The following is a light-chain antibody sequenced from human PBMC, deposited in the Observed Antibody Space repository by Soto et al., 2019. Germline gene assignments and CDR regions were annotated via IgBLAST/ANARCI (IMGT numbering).Light chain of an antibody. J-gene: IGLJ1*01. CDR1: SSDVGGYNY. CDR3: SSYTSSNTLNG. Sequence: QSVLTQPASVSGSPGQSITISCSGTSSDVGGYNYVSWYQHHPGKAPKLMIYEVSNRPSGVSYRFSGSKSGITASLTISGLQAEDEADYYCSSYTSSNTLNGVGTGTKV. V-gene: IGLV2-14*01. CDR2: EVS.